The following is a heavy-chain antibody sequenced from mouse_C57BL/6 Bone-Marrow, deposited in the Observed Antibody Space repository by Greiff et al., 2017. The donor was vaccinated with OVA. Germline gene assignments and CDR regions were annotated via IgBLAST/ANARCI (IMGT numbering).Heavy chain of an antibody. D-gene: IGHD1-1*01. CDR1: GFSFNTYA. CDR2: IRSKSNNYAT. V-gene: IGHV10-1*01. Sequence: EVQGVESGGGLVQPKGSLKLSCAASGFSFNTYAMNWVRQAPGKGLEWVARIRSKSNNYATYYADSVKDRFTISRDDSESMLYLQMNNLKTEDTAMYYCVRSPLTTVEAWFAYWGQGTLVTVSA. CDR3: VRSPLTTVEAWFAY. J-gene: IGHJ3*01.